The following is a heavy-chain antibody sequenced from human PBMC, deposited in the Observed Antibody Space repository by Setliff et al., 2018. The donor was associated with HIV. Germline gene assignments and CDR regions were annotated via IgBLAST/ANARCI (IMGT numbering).Heavy chain of an antibody. CDR1: GFSFGDYI. J-gene: IGHJ4*02. Sequence: GGSLRLSCTGSGFSFGDYIMSWFRQAPGKGLEWVANIKQDGSQKYYVDSVKGRFTISRDNGKNAIYLQMNSLRVDDTAIYYCARTFFGGPTATPGGKIDFDYWGQGTLVTVSS. CDR3: ARTFFGGPTATPGGKIDFDY. CDR2: IKQDGSQK. V-gene: IGHV3-7*03. D-gene: IGHD3-16*01.